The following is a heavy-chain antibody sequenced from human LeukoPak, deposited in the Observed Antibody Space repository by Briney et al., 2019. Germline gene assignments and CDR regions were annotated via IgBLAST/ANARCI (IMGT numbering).Heavy chain of an antibody. D-gene: IGHD3-3*01. Sequence: GGSLRLSCAASGFIVSSNYMTWIRQAPGKGLEWVAVVYTGGDAHYADSVKGRFTISRDKNTLYLQMNSLRREDTAVYYCATLPITVQDYYYGMDVWGQGTTVTVSS. CDR3: ATLPITVQDYYYGMDV. CDR2: VYTGGDA. J-gene: IGHJ6*02. V-gene: IGHV3-66*02. CDR1: GFIVSSNY.